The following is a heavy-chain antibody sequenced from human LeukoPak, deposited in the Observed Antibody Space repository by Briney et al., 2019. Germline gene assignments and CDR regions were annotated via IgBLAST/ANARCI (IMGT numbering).Heavy chain of an antibody. J-gene: IGHJ5*02. D-gene: IGHD2-2*02. CDR1: GGSFSGYY. V-gene: IGHV4-34*01. CDR3: ARAPYCSSTSCYKGRHNWFDP. Sequence: ASETLSLTCAVYGGSFSGYYWSWIRQPPGKGLEWIGEINHSGSTNYNPSLKSRVTISVDTSKNQFSLKLSSVTAADTAVYYCARAPYCSSTSCYKGRHNWFDPWGQGTLVTVSS. CDR2: INHSGST.